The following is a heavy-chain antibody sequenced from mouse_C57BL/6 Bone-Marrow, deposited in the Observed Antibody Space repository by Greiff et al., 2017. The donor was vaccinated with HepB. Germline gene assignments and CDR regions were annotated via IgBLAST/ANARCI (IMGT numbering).Heavy chain of an antibody. Sequence: VQLQESGPGLVKPSQSLSLTCSVTGYSITSGYYWNWIRQFPGNKLEWMGYISYDGSNNYNPSLKNRISITRDTSKNQFFLKLNSVTTEDTATYYCARETGPWFAYWGQGTLVTVSA. D-gene: IGHD4-1*01. CDR3: ARETGPWFAY. CDR2: ISYDGSN. J-gene: IGHJ3*01. CDR1: GYSITSGYY. V-gene: IGHV3-6*01.